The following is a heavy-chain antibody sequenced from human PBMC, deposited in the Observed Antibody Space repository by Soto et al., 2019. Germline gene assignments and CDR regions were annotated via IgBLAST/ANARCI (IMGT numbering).Heavy chain of an antibody. D-gene: IGHD3-9*01. CDR3: ARDGADILTGYYYYYGMDV. Sequence: VKGRFTISRDNAKNSLYLQMNSLRAEDTAVYYCARDGADILTGYYYYYGMDVWGQGTTVTVSS. J-gene: IGHJ6*02. V-gene: IGHV3-21*01.